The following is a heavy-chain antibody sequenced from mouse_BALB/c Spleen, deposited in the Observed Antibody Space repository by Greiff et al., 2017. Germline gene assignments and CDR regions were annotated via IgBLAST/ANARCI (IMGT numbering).Heavy chain of an antibody. CDR1: GFTFSSYT. CDR3: ARHAENDYYYAMDY. V-gene: IGHV5-12-2*01. Sequence: VQLVESGGGLVQPGGSLKLSCAASGFTFSSYTMSWVRQTPEKRLEWVAYISNGGGSTYYPDTVKGRFTISRDNAKNTLYLQMSSLKSEDTAMYYCARHAENDYYYAMDYWGQGTSVTVSS. CDR2: ISNGGGST. D-gene: IGHD2-4*01. J-gene: IGHJ4*01.